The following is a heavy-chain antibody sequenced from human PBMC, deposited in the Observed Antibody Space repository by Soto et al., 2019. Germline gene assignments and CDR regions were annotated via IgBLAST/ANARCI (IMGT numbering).Heavy chain of an antibody. V-gene: IGHV4-39*01. CDR3: ARLKEGGMDV. Sequence: PSETLSLTCTVSGGSISSSSYYWGWIRQPPGKGLEWIGSIYYSGSTYYNPSLKSRVTISVDTSKNQFSLKLSSVTAADTAVYYCARLKEGGMDVSGQGTTVTVSS. CDR2: IYYSGST. J-gene: IGHJ6*02. CDR1: GGSISSSSYY.